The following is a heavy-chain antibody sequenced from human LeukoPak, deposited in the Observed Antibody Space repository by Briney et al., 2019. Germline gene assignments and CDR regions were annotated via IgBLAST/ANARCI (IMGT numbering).Heavy chain of an antibody. D-gene: IGHD2-8*01. V-gene: IGHV4-30-2*01. J-gene: IGHJ4*02. Sequence: SQTLSLTCTVSGGSISSGGYYWSWIRQPPGKGLEWIGYIYHSGSTYYNPFLKSRVTISVDRSKNQFSLKLSSVTAADTAVYYCARHEWGSYFDYWGQGTLVTVSS. CDR1: GGSISSGGYY. CDR3: ARHEWGSYFDY. CDR2: IYHSGST.